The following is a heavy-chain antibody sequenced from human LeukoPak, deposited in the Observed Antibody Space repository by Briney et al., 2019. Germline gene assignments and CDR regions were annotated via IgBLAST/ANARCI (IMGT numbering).Heavy chain of an antibody. Sequence: PGGSLRLSCAASGFTFSSYAMSWVRQAPGKGLEWVSVLYSGGSTNYADSVKGRFTISRDNSKNTLYLQMNSLRAEDTAVYYCARDSSGWYHWFDPWGQGTLVTVSS. V-gene: IGHV3-53*01. D-gene: IGHD6-19*01. CDR3: ARDSSGWYHWFDP. CDR1: GFTFSSYA. J-gene: IGHJ5*02. CDR2: LYSGGST.